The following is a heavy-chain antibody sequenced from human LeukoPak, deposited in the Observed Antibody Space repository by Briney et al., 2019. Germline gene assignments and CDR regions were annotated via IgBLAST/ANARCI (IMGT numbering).Heavy chain of an antibody. D-gene: IGHD5-24*01. V-gene: IGHV4-38-2*02. Sequence: MSSETLSLTCTVSGYSISSGYYWGWIRQPPGKGLEWIGSIYYSGSTYYNPSLKSRVTISVDTSKNQFSLKLSSVTAADTAVYYCARAGSDGYNYYYYYYMDVWGKGTTVTVSS. CDR3: ARAGSDGYNYYYYYYMDV. J-gene: IGHJ6*03. CDR2: IYYSGST. CDR1: GYSISSGYY.